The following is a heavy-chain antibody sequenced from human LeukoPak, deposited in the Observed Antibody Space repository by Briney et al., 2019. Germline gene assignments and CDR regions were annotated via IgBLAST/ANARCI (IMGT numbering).Heavy chain of an antibody. CDR1: GGSISSSSYY. V-gene: IGHV4-39*01. CDR3: ARHLGYCSGGSCYEYYYYYMDV. CDR2: IYYSGST. J-gene: IGHJ6*03. Sequence: PSETLSLTCTVSGGSISSSSYYWGWIRQPPGKGLEWIGSIYYSGSTYYNPSLKSRVTISVDTSKNQFSLKLSSVTAADTAVYYCARHLGYCSGGSCYEYYYYYMDVWGKGTTVTVSS. D-gene: IGHD2-15*01.